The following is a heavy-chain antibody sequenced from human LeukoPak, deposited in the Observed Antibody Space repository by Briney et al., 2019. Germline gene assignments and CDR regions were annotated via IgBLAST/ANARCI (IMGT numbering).Heavy chain of an antibody. Sequence: ASVKVSCKASGYTFTTYGISWVRQAPGHGREWMGWISTFNGHTNYAQKLQGRVTMTTDTSTSTAYMELRSLRSDDTAVYYCARDRGMRYYDPVVPDYWGQGTLVTVSS. CDR1: GYTFTTYG. CDR2: ISTFNGHT. D-gene: IGHD3-22*01. V-gene: IGHV1-18*01. J-gene: IGHJ4*02. CDR3: ARDRGMRYYDPVVPDY.